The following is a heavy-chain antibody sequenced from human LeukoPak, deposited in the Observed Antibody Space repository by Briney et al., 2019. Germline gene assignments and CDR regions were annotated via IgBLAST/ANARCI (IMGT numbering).Heavy chain of an antibody. CDR3: ARGHDYVWGSYRYSYYFDY. CDR2: ISSNGGST. J-gene: IGHJ4*02. CDR1: GFTFSSYA. Sequence: AGGSLRLSCAASGFTFSSYAMPWVRQAPGKGLEYVSAISSNGGSTYYANSVKGRFTISRDNSKNTLYLQMGSLRAEDMAVYYCARGHDYVWGSYRYSYYFDYWGQGTLVTVSS. D-gene: IGHD3-16*02. V-gene: IGHV3-64*01.